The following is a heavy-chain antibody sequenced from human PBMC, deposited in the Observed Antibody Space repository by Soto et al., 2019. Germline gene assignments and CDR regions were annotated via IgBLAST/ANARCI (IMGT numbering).Heavy chain of an antibody. Sequence: GGSLRLSCRASGFTLSDYEMHWVRKAPGKGLEWVSYISTGSSTIYYADSVKGRFTISRDNAENSLFLEMKSLRPEDTAVYYCARVRAGAANGYYGMDVWGQGTTVTVSS. J-gene: IGHJ6*02. CDR1: GFTLSDYE. CDR2: ISTGSSTI. D-gene: IGHD1-26*01. V-gene: IGHV3-48*03. CDR3: ARVRAGAANGYYGMDV.